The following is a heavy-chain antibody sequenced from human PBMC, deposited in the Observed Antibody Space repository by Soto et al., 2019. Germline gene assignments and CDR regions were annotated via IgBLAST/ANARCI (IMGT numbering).Heavy chain of an antibody. Sequence: GGSLRLSCAASGFTFSSYAMHWVRQAPGKGLEYVSAISSNGGSTYYANSVKGRFTISRDNSKNTLYLQMGSLRAEDMAVYYCARERRYCGGGSCYSYWFDPWGQGTRVTVSS. CDR2: ISSNGGST. J-gene: IGHJ5*02. CDR1: GFTFSSYA. V-gene: IGHV3-64*01. CDR3: ARERRYCGGGSCYSYWFDP. D-gene: IGHD2-15*01.